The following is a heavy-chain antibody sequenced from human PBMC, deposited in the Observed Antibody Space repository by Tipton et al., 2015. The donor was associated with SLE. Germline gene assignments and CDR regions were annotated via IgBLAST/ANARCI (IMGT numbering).Heavy chain of an antibody. D-gene: IGHD3-22*01. V-gene: IGHV3-23*01. Sequence: SLRLSCATSGFSFNSFAMSWVRQAPGRGLEWVACISGSGGSTYYADSVKGRLTISRDNSKNTLYLQVNTLRAEDTAVYYCARRGPTDTFYSDSRGYYSDAFDIWGQGTLVTVSS. CDR1: GFSFNSFA. CDR3: ARRGPTDTFYSDSRGYYSDAFDI. J-gene: IGHJ3*02. CDR2: ISGSGGST.